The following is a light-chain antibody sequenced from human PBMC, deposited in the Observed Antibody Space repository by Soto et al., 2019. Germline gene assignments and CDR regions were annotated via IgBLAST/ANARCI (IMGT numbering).Light chain of an antibody. CDR1: QSISSY. CDR3: QQTYSIPIT. J-gene: IGKJ5*01. V-gene: IGKV1-39*01. Sequence: DIQMTQSPSSLSASVGDRVTITCRASQSISSYLNWYQQKPGKAPKLLIYTASSLESGVPSRFSGSESGTDFTLTISGLQPEDFAIYYCQQTYSIPITFGQGTRLEIK. CDR2: TAS.